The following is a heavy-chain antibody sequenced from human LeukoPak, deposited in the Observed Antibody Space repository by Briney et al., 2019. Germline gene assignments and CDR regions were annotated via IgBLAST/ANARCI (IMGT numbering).Heavy chain of an antibody. D-gene: IGHD2-15*01. CDR1: GGSISSGGYY. J-gene: IGHJ5*02. CDR3: ARDNRYCSGGSCYSGHWFDP. V-gene: IGHV4-31*03. Sequence: SETLSLTCTVSGGSISSGGYYRSWIRQHPGKGLEWIGYIYYSGSTYYNPSLKSRVTISVDTSKNQFSLKLSSVTAADTAVHYCARDNRYCSGGSCYSGHWFDPWGQGTLVTVSS. CDR2: IYYSGST.